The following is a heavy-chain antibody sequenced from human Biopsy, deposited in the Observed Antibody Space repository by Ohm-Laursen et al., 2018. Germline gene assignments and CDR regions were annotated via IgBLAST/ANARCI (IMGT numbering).Heavy chain of an antibody. CDR2: IDPNSGRA. J-gene: IGHJ3*02. Sequence: ASVKVSCKASGYTFTGYSCHWVRQAPGQRLEWVGWIDPNSGRANYAPKFQGRITMTTDTSIITAYLEVSSLTSDDAAVYFCARASAYGVFDIWGQGTTVTVSS. CDR3: ARASAYGVFDI. V-gene: IGHV1-2*02. CDR1: GYTFTGYS. D-gene: IGHD4/OR15-4a*01.